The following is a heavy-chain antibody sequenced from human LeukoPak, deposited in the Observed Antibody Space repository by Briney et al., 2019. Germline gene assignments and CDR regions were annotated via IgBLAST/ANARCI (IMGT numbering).Heavy chain of an antibody. CDR1: GYTFTSYD. V-gene: IGHV1-8*03. Sequence: ASVKVSCKASGYTFTSYDINWVRQATGQGLEWMGWMNPNSGNTGYALKFQGRVTITRNTSISTAYMGPRSLRSEDTAVYYCELTHSSSWLYYYYDYIDVWGKGTTVTVSS. D-gene: IGHD6-13*01. J-gene: IGHJ6*03. CDR3: ELTHSSSWLYYYYDYIDV. CDR2: MNPNSGNT.